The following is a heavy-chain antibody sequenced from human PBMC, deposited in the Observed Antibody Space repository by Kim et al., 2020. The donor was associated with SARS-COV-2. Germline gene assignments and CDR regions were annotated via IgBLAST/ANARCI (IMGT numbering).Heavy chain of an antibody. CDR3: ATVVFYYDAGYFKN. Sequence: ADSVKGSRIISRDQSKNTLYLQMTSLRAEDTAVYYCATVVFYYDAGYFKNWGQGTLVIVSS. J-gene: IGHJ1*01. V-gene: IGHV3-66*01. D-gene: IGHD3-22*01.